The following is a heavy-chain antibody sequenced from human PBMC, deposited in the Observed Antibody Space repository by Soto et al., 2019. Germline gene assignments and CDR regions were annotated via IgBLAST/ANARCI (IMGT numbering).Heavy chain of an antibody. V-gene: IGHV3-30-3*01. Sequence: PGGSLRLSCAASGFTFSSYAMHWVRQAPGKGLEWVAVISYDGSNKYYADSVKGRFTISRDNSKNTLYLQMNSLRAEDTAVYYCARAPSLPLRSIVVVVAATTSLDYWGQGT. J-gene: IGHJ4*02. CDR1: GFTFSSYA. CDR2: ISYDGSNK. CDR3: ARAPSLPLRSIVVVVAATTSLDY. D-gene: IGHD2-15*01.